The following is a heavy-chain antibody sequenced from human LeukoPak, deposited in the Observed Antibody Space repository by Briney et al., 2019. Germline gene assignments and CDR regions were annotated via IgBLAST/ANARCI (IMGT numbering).Heavy chain of an antibody. Sequence: GASVKVSCKASGYTFTSYGISWVRQAPGQGLEWMGWISAYNGNTNYAQKLQGRVTMTTDTSTSTAYMELRSLRSDDTAVYYCARNQIQYYDSSGREHYYYYGMDVWGQGTTVTVSS. CDR3: ARNQIQYYDSSGREHYYYYGMDV. V-gene: IGHV1-18*01. CDR1: GYTFTSYG. CDR2: ISAYNGNT. D-gene: IGHD3-22*01. J-gene: IGHJ6*02.